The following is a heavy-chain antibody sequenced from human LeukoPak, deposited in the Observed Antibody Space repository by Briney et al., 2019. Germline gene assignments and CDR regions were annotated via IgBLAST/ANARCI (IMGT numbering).Heavy chain of an antibody. CDR2: INPNSGGT. CDR1: GYTFTGYY. D-gene: IGHD5-18*01. Sequence: ASVKVSCKASGYTFTGYYMHWVRQAPGQGLEWMGWINPNSGGTNYAQKFQGRVTMTRNTSISTAYMELSSLRSEDTAVYYCARTPISLRQGRGYSYGYYVYWGQGTLVTVSS. J-gene: IGHJ4*02. CDR3: ARTPISLRQGRGYSYGYYVY. V-gene: IGHV1-2*02.